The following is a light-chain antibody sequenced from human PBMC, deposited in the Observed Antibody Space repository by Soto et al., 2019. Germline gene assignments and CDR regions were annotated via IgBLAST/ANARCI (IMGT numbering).Light chain of an antibody. CDR3: QQRSHLYT. V-gene: IGKV3-11*01. Sequence: DIVLTQSPATLSLSPGERATLSCRASESVSNYLAWYQQKPGQAPRLIIYDASNRASGIPVRFSGSGSGTDFTLTISSLEPEDFAVYYCQQRSHLYTFGQGTKVEIK. J-gene: IGKJ2*01. CDR2: DAS. CDR1: ESVSNY.